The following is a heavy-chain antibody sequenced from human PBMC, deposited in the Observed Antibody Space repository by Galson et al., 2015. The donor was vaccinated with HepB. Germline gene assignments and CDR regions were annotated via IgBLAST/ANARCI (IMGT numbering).Heavy chain of an antibody. D-gene: IGHD2-21*02. CDR1: GFSVSSNY. J-gene: IGHJ6*02. Sequence: SLRLSCAAPGFSVSSNYMSWVRQAPGKGLEWVSVIYSGGSTYYADSVKGRFTISRHDSKNTLYLQMNSLRAGDTALYYCTRERVEWFGYGGDSYPGYYYYAMDVWGQGTTVTVSS. CDR3: TRERVEWFGYGGDSYPGYYYYAMDV. CDR2: IYSGGST. V-gene: IGHV3-53*04.